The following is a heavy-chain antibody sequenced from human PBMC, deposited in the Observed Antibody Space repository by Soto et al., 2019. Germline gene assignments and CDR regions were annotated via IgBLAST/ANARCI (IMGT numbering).Heavy chain of an antibody. D-gene: IGHD6-19*01. CDR1: GYTFSGHW. Sequence: GASLKVSCKTSGYTFSGHWISWVRQVPGKDLQWMGNIDPSDSYINYNPAFRGHVTFSVDKSSSTAYLHWRSLGPSDTAIYYCARHGAAIWLVYWCPGTLLTVFS. V-gene: IGHV5-10-1*01. CDR3: ARHGAAIWLVY. J-gene: IGHJ4*02. CDR2: IDPSDSYI.